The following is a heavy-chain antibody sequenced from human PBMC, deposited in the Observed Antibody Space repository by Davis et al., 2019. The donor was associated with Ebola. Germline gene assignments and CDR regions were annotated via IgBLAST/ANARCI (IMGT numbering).Heavy chain of an antibody. D-gene: IGHD3-22*01. V-gene: IGHV3-74*01. CDR1: GFTFSSYW. CDR3: AKAGLGGLVVA. CDR2: ISSDGSST. J-gene: IGHJ4*02. Sequence: GESLKISCAASGFTFSSYWLHWVRQAPGKGLVWVSRISSDGSSTSYADSVKGRFTVSRDNAKNTLYLQMDSLRAEDTAVYYCAKAGLGGLVVAWGQGTLVTVSS.